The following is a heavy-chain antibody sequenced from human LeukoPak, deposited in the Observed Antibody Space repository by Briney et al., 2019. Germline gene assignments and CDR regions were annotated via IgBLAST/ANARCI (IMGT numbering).Heavy chain of an antibody. J-gene: IGHJ4*02. D-gene: IGHD2-15*01. CDR2: ISAYGNT. CDR3: ARGIIGYYFDY. V-gene: IGHV1-18*01. CDR1: GYTFTIYG. Sequence: ASVKVSCKTSGYTFTIYGIGWVRQAPGQGLEWMGLISAYGNTNYAQNLQGRVTMTTDTSTSTAYMELRSLRSDDTAVYYCARGIIGYYFDYWGQGTPVTVSS.